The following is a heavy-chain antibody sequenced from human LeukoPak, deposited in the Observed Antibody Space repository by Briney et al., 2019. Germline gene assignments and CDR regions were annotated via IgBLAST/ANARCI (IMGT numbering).Heavy chain of an antibody. CDR1: GGSISSNY. CDR3: ARRRYSGSSYFDY. CDR2: IYYSGST. V-gene: IGHV4-59*08. J-gene: IGHJ4*02. D-gene: IGHD1-26*01. Sequence: SETLSLTCTVSGGSISSNYWSWIRQPPGKGLEWIGYIYYSGSTNYNPSLKSRVTISVDTSKNQFSLKLSSVTAADTAVYYCARRRYSGSSYFDYWGQGTLVTVSS.